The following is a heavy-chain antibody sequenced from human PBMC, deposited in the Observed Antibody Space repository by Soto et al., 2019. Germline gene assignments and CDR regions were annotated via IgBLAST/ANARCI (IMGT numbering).Heavy chain of an antibody. J-gene: IGHJ4*02. V-gene: IGHV3-33*06. CDR1: GFTFSGSA. D-gene: IGHD5-18*01. CDR3: AKDTVGQLWQHGYFDY. Sequence: PGGSLRLSCAASGFTFSGSAMHWVRQAPGKGLEWVAVIWYDGSSKYYADSVKGRFTISRDNSKNTLYLQMNSLRAEDTAVYYCAKDTVGQLWQHGYFDYWGQGTLVTVSS. CDR2: IWYDGSSK.